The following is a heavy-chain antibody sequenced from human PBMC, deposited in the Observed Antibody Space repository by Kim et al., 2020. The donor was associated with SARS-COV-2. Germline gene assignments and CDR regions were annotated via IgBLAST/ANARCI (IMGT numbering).Heavy chain of an antibody. D-gene: IGHD3-9*01. CDR2: INTNTGNP. V-gene: IGHV7-4-1*02. CDR1: GYTFTSYA. CDR3: ASSRGEGYYDILTGLLGDYYYYGMDV. J-gene: IGHJ6*02. Sequence: ASVKVSCKASGYTFTSYAMNWVRQAPGQGLEWMGWINTNTGNPTYAQGFTGRFVFSLDTSVSTAYLQISSLKAEDTAVYYCASSRGEGYYDILTGLLGDYYYYGMDVWGQGTTVTVSS.